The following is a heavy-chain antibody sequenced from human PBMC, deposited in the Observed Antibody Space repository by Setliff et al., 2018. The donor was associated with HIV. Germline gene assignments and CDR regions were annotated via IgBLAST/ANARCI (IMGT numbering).Heavy chain of an antibody. CDR1: GYNFNRYG. CDR3: ARRADWFDL. J-gene: IGHJ5*02. Sequence: ASVKVSCKASGYNFNRYGIHWVRQAPGQRPEWMGWINLENFYTKYSQNFRGRVTLTKDISTSTAYMELRSLRLDDTAVYYCARRADWFDLWGQGTLVTVSS. CDR2: INLENFYT. V-gene: IGHV1-3*01.